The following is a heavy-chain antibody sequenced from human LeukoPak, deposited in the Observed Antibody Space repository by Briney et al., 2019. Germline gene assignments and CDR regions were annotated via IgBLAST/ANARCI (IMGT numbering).Heavy chain of an antibody. V-gene: IGHV3-11*06. D-gene: IGHD3-10*01. CDR3: ARDLYGSGSYYYYMDV. CDR1: GFTFSDYY. CDR2: ISSSSSYI. J-gene: IGHJ6*03. Sequence: GGSLRLSCAASGFTFSDYYMSWIRQAPGKGLEWVSSISSSSSYIYYADSVKGRFTISRDNAKNSLYLQMNSLRAEDTAVYYCARDLYGSGSYYYYMDVWGKGTTVTISS.